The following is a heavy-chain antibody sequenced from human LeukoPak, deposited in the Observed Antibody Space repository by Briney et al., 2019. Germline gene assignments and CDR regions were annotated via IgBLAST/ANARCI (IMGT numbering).Heavy chain of an antibody. V-gene: IGHV1-46*04. CDR2: INLSDDST. Sequence: ASVKVSCKASGYTFTRYFMHWLRHAPGQGLEWVGVINLSDDSTGYAQKLQGRVTMTRDTSTSTVYMELSSLRSEDTAVYYCTRVAGDAFDSWGQGTPVTVSS. CDR1: GYTFTRYF. CDR3: TRVAGDAFDS. J-gene: IGHJ4*02. D-gene: IGHD1-26*01.